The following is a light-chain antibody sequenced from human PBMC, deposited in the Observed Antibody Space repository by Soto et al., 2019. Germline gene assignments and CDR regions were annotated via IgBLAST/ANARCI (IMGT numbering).Light chain of an antibody. Sequence: DIQMTQSPSSLSASVGDKVTITCRASQGISSSLAWFRLKPGRAPESVIFASSTLQSGVPSRFRGSGSGTHFTLTITSLQPEDSATFYCQQYESYPYTFGQGTRLEI. V-gene: IGKV1-16*01. CDR3: QQYESYPYT. J-gene: IGKJ2*01. CDR2: ASS. CDR1: QGISSS.